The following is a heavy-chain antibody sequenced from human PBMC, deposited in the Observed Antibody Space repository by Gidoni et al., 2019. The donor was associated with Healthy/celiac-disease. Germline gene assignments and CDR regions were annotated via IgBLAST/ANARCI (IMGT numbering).Heavy chain of an antibody. CDR2: ISGSGGST. V-gene: IGHV3-23*01. CDR3: AKSPTAMVTGFDY. J-gene: IGHJ4*02. D-gene: IGHD5-18*01. CDR1: GSTSSSYA. Sequence: EVQLLESGGGLVQPGGSLRLSCAASGSTSSSYAMSWVRQAPGKGLEWVSAISGSGGSTYDADSVKGRFTISRDNAKNTLYLQINSLRAEDTAVYYCAKSPTAMVTGFDYWGQGTLVTVSS.